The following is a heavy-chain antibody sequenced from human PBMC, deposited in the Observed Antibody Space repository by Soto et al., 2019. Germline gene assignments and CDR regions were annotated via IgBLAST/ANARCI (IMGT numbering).Heavy chain of an antibody. CDR3: ARAGGYGEDARRFVEYFQH. CDR2: INPSGGST. D-gene: IGHD4-17*01. Sequence: ASVKVSCKASGYTFTSYYMHWVRQAPGQGLEWMGIINPSGGSTSYAQKFQGRVTMTRDTSTSTVYMELSSLRSEDTAVYYCARAGGYGEDARRFVEYFQHWGQGTLVTVSS. V-gene: IGHV1-46*03. J-gene: IGHJ1*01. CDR1: GYTFTSYY.